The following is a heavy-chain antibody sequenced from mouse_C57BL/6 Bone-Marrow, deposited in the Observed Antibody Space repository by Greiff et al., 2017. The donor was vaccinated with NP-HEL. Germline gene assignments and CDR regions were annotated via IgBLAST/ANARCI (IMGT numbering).Heavy chain of an antibody. V-gene: IGHV1-63*01. D-gene: IGHD2-10*02. CDR2: IYPGGGYT. J-gene: IGHJ1*03. CDR1: GYTFTNYW. Sequence: QVQLQQSGAELVRPGTSVKMSCKASGYTFTNYWIGWAKQRPGHGLEWIGDIYPGGGYTNYNEKFKGKATLTADKSSSTAYMQFSSLTSEDSASYYCAREYHWYFDVWGTGTTVTVSS. CDR3: AREYHWYFDV.